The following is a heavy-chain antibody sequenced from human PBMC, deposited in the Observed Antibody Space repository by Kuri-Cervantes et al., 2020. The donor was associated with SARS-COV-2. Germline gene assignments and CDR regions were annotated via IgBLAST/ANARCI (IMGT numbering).Heavy chain of an antibody. V-gene: IGHV1-18*01. J-gene: IGHJ4*02. CDR2: ISAYNGNT. CDR1: GYTFTSYG. CDR3: ARDVFPAYYYDSSGPTPGMW. Sequence: ASVKVSCKASGYTFTSYGISWVRQAPGQGLEWMGWISAYNGNTNYAQKLQGRVTMTRDTSTSTVYMELSSLRSEDTAVYYCARDVFPAYYYDSSGPTPGMWWGQGTLVTVSS. D-gene: IGHD3-22*01.